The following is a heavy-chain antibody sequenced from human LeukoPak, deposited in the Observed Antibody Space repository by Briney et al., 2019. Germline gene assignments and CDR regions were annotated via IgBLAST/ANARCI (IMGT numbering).Heavy chain of an antibody. V-gene: IGHV3-23*01. CDR1: GISLSNYG. J-gene: IGHJ4*02. D-gene: IGHD3-10*01. Sequence: GGSLRLSCVVSGISLSNYGMTWVRQAPGKGPEWVSYISERGGGTMYADSVKGRFTISRDTSLNTLYLQMNNQRAEDTAVYFCAKRGVVIRGILVIGYHQEAYHYDFWGQGVMVTVSS. CDR3: AKRGVVIRGILVIGYHQEAYHYDF. CDR2: ISERGGGT.